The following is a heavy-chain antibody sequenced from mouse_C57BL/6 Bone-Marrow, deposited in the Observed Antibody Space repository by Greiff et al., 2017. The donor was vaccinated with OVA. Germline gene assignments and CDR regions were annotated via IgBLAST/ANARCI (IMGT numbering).Heavy chain of an antibody. V-gene: IGHV1-50*01. CDR3: ARDTTVVPDY. CDR1: GYTFTSYW. Sequence: VQLQQPGAELVKPGASVKLSCKASGYTFTSYWMQWVKQRPGQGLEWIGEIDPPDSYTNYNQKFKGKATLTVDTSSSTAYMQLSSLTSEDSAVYYCARDTTVVPDYWGQGTTLTVSS. J-gene: IGHJ2*01. CDR2: IDPPDSYT. D-gene: IGHD1-1*01.